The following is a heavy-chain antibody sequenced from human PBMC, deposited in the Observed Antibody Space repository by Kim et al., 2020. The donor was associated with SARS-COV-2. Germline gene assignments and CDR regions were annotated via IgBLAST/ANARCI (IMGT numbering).Heavy chain of an antibody. CDR1: GFTFSYHW. D-gene: IGHD3-22*01. J-gene: IGHJ4*01. CDR2: INSDGRIT. V-gene: IGHV3-74*01. Sequence: GGSLRLSCAASGFTFSYHWLHWVRQAPGKGLVWVSRINSDGRITTYADSVKGRFTISRDNAKHTLYLEMNNLRAEDTAFYYCARVPHYDSSGYYFDYWG. CDR3: ARVPHYDSSGYYFDY.